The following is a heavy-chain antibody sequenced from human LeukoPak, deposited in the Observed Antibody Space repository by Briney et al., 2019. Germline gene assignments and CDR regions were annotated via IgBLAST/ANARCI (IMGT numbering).Heavy chain of an antibody. Sequence: ASVKVSCKASGYTFTSYAMNWVRQAPGQGLEWMGIINPSGGSTSYAQKFQGRVTMTRDTSTSTVYMELSSLRSEDTAVYYCARNAEALVWFGGLYLDYWGQGTLVTVSS. CDR1: GYTFTSYA. J-gene: IGHJ4*02. CDR3: ARNAEALVWFGGLYLDY. V-gene: IGHV1-46*01. CDR2: INPSGGST. D-gene: IGHD3-10*01.